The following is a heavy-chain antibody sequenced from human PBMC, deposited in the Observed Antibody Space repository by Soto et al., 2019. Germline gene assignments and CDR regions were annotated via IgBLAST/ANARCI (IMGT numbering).Heavy chain of an antibody. Sequence: ESGGGVVQPGRSLRLSCAASGFTFSSYAMHWVRQAPGKGLEWVAVISYDGSNKYYADSVKGRFTISRDNSKNTLYLQMNSLRAEDTAVYYCARDPSSGWSYWGQGTLVTVSS. V-gene: IGHV3-30-3*01. CDR3: ARDPSSGWSY. D-gene: IGHD6-19*01. CDR2: ISYDGSNK. CDR1: GFTFSSYA. J-gene: IGHJ4*02.